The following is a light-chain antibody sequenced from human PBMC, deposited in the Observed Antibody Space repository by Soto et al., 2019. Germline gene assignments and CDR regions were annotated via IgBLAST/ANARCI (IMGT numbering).Light chain of an antibody. V-gene: IGLV2-14*01. J-gene: IGLJ1*01. Sequence: QSALTQPASVSGSPGQSITISCTGTSSDVGAYNYVSWYQQHPGKAPKLMSYDVTNRPSGVSNRFSGSKSGNTASLTISGLQAEDEADYYCSSYTSSSTLVFGTGTKVTVL. CDR2: DVT. CDR1: SSDVGAYNY. CDR3: SSYTSSSTLV.